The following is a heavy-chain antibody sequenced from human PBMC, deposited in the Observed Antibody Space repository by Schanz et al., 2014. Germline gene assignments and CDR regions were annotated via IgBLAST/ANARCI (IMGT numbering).Heavy chain of an antibody. V-gene: IGHV3-23*04. CDR2: IGVDGTTT. CDR3: ARGLIAAAGGAFDY. CDR1: GFTFENYA. Sequence: EVQLVESGGGVVRPGGSLRLSCAASGFTFENYALTWVRQVPGKGLEWVSVIGVDGTTTYYADSVKGRFTISRDNSKNTLYLQMNSLRPEDTAVYYCARGLIAAAGGAFDYWGQGTLVTVSS. D-gene: IGHD6-13*01. J-gene: IGHJ4*02.